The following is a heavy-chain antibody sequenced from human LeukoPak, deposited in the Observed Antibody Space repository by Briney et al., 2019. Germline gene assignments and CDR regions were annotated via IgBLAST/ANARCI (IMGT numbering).Heavy chain of an antibody. D-gene: IGHD5-18*01. V-gene: IGHV1-69*13. CDR3: ARRGYSNGYEQDYYYGMDV. J-gene: IGHJ6*02. Sequence: SVKVSCKASGGTFSSYAISWVRQAPGQGLEWMGGIIPIFGTANYAQKFQGRVTITADESTSTAYMELSSLRSEDTAVYYCARRGYSNGYEQDYYYGMDVWGQGTTVTVSS. CDR2: IIPIFGTA. CDR1: GGTFSSYA.